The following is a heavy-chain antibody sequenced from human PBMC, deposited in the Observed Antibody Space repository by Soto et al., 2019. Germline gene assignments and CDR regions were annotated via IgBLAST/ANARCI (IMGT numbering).Heavy chain of an antibody. V-gene: IGHV1-3*01. J-gene: IGHJ6*02. Sequence: ASVKFSCKASGYTFTTYAMHLVRQAPGQRLEWMGWINAGNGNTKYSQKFQGRVTITRDTSASTAYMELSSLRSEDTAVYYCARDRLSYYGMDVWGQGTTVTVSS. CDR2: INAGNGNT. D-gene: IGHD2-15*01. CDR3: ARDRLSYYGMDV. CDR1: GYTFTTYA.